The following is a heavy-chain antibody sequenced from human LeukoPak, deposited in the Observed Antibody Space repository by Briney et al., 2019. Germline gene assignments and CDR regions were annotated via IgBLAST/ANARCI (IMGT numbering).Heavy chain of an antibody. J-gene: IGHJ4*02. CDR3: ARDYARDTLMV. Sequence: HPGGSLRLSCAASGFTFSSYAMSWVRQAPGKGLEWVAFISYDETYKYYADSGKGRFTISRDNSKNTLYLQMNSLRPEDTAAYYCARDYARDTLMVWGQGTLVTVSS. CDR2: ISYDETYK. CDR1: GFTFSSYA. V-gene: IGHV3-30-3*01. D-gene: IGHD2-8*01.